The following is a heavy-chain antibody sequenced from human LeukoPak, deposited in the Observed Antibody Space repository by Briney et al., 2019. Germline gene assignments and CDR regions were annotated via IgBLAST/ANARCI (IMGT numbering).Heavy chain of an antibody. CDR2: ISGGADST. CDR1: GFTFSSYA. D-gene: IGHD1-26*01. J-gene: IGHJ4*02. V-gene: IGHV3-23*01. Sequence: GGSLRLSCAASGFTFSSYAMSWVRQAPGKGLEWVSVISGGADSTYYADSVQGRFTISRDNSKNTVYLQMNRLRVEDTAVYYCAKSFQLLGLNDYWGQGTVVSVSS. CDR3: AKSFQLLGLNDY.